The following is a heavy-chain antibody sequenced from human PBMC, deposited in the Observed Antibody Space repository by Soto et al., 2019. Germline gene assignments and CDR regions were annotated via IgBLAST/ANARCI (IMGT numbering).Heavy chain of an antibody. V-gene: IGHV4-59*01. CDR3: VREIGCSGGSCYSGIQYNWFDP. D-gene: IGHD2-15*01. CDR1: GGSISSYY. CDR2: IYYSGST. J-gene: IGHJ5*02. Sequence: SETLSLTCTVSGGSISSYYWSWIRQPPGKGLEWIGYIYYSGSTNYNPSLKSRVTISVDTSKSQFSLKLSSVTAADTAVYYCVREIGCSGGSCYSGIQYNWFDPWGQGTLVTVSS.